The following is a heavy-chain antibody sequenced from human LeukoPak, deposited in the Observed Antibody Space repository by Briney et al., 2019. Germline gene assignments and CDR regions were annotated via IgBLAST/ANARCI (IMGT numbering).Heavy chain of an antibody. CDR1: GGSFSGYY. J-gene: IGHJ5*02. CDR2: INHSGST. CDR3: ARGYSSSWYFNWFDL. V-gene: IGHV4-34*01. D-gene: IGHD6-13*01. Sequence: SETLSLTCAVYGGSFSGYYWSWIRQPPGKGLEWIGEINHSGSTNYNPSLKSRVTISVDTSKNQFSLKLSSVTAADTAVYYCARGYSSSWYFNWFDLWGQGTLVTVSS.